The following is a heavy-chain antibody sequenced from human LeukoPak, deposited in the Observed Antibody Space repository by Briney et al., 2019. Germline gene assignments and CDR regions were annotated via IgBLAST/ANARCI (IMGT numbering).Heavy chain of an antibody. CDR2: IIPFFGTA. V-gene: IGHV1-69*13. CDR3: ATRPSGSYYLSFDY. D-gene: IGHD1-26*01. J-gene: IGHJ4*02. CDR1: GGTLSRYT. Sequence: ASVKVSCKASGGTLSRYTINWVRQAPGQGLEWMGGIIPFFGTANYAQKFQGRVTITADESTSTAYMELSSLRSEDTAVYYCATRPSGSYYLSFDYWGQGTLVTVSS.